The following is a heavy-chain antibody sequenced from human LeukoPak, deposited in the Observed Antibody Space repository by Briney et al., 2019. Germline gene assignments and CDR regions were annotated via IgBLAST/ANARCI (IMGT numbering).Heavy chain of an antibody. V-gene: IGHV1-24*01. D-gene: IGHD3-3*01. Sequence: ASVKVSCKVSGYTLTELSMHWVRQAPGKGLEWMGGFDPEGGETIYAQKFQGRVTMTEDTSTDTAYMELSSLRSEDTAVYYCATSGVWSGYYKDYYFDYWGQGTLVTVSS. CDR1: GYTLTELS. CDR2: FDPEGGET. CDR3: ATSGVWSGYYKDYYFDY. J-gene: IGHJ4*02.